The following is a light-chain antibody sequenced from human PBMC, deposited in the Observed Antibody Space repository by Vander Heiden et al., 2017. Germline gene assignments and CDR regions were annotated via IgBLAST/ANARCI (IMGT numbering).Light chain of an antibody. CDR1: QSVPNNY. CDR3: QQHGTSFT. J-gene: IGKJ5*01. Sequence: EIVLTQSPGTLSLSPGEGATLSRRASQSVPNNYLAWYQQKPAQAPRLLIYSASRRAAGIPDRFSGSGSGTDFTLTISRLEPEDFAVYSCQQHGTSFTFGQGTRLEIK. CDR2: SAS. V-gene: IGKV3-20*01.